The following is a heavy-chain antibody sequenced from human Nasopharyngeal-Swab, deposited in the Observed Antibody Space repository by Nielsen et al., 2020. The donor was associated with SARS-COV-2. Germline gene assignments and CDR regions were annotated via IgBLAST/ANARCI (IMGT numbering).Heavy chain of an antibody. V-gene: IGHV3-23*01. CDR3: AKQRGKTVRAATNY. CDR1: GFNFGNYS. CDR2: ISGRGDET. D-gene: IGHD1-26*01. J-gene: IGHJ4*02. Sequence: GGSLRLSCTTSGFNFGNYSMSWVRQAPGKGLEWVSVISGRGDETYYAVSVRGRFTISRDNSKNTLYLQMNSLRVEDTASYHCAKQRGKTVRAATNYWGQGALVTVSP.